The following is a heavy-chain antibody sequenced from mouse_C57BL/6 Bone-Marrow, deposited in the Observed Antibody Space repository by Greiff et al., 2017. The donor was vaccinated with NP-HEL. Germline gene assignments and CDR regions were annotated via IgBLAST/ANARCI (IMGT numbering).Heavy chain of an antibody. V-gene: IGHV3-6*01. CDR1: GYSITSGYY. D-gene: IGHD2-4*01. CDR2: ISYDGSN. Sequence: ESGPGLVKPSQSLSLTCSVTGYSITSGYYWNWIRQFPGNKLEWMGYISYDGSNNYNPSLKNRISITRDTSKNQFFLKLNSVTTEDTATYYCASMIKDAWFAYWGQGTLVTVSA. J-gene: IGHJ3*01. CDR3: ASMIKDAWFAY.